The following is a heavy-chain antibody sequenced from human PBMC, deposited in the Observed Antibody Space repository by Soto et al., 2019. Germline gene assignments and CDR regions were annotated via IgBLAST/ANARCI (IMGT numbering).Heavy chain of an antibody. V-gene: IGHV1-3*01. CDR1: GYTLTSYA. CDR3: TTDNFDY. CDR2: INAGSGNT. J-gene: IGHJ4*02. Sequence: GASVKVSCKASGYTLTSYAMHWVRQASGQRLEWMGWINAGSGNTNYAQKFQERVTITRDMSTSTAYMELSSLRSEDTAVYYCTTDNFDYWGQGTLVTVSS.